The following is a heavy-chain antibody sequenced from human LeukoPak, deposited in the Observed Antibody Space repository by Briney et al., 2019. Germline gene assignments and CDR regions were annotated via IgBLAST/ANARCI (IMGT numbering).Heavy chain of an antibody. D-gene: IGHD5-24*01. V-gene: IGHV3-53*01. CDR1: GFTVSSSY. CDR3: ASCRDGYTYFNS. CDR2: IYSAGDT. J-gene: IGHJ4*02. Sequence: GGSLRLSCAASGFTVSSSYMSWVRQAPGKGLEWVSVIYSAGDTYYSDSVKGRFTISRDNSKNTLYLQMNSLRAEDTAVYYCASCRDGYTYFNSWGQGTLVTVSS.